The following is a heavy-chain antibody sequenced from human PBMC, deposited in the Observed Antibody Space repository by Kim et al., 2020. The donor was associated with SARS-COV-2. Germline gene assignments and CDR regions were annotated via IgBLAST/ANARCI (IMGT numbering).Heavy chain of an antibody. J-gene: IGHJ3*02. V-gene: IGHV3-13*04. Sequence: GGSLRLSCAASGFTFSSYDMHWVRQATGKGLEWVSAIGTAGDTYYPGSVKGRFTISRENAKKSLYLQMNSLRAGDTAVYYCARGGGSGSYSGDAFDIWGQGTMVTVSS. CDR2: IGTAGDT. D-gene: IGHD3-10*01. CDR1: GFTFSSYD. CDR3: ARGGGSGSYSGDAFDI.